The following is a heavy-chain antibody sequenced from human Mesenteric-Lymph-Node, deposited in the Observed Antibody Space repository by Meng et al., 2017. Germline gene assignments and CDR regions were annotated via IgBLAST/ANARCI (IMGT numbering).Heavy chain of an antibody. J-gene: IGHJ4*02. V-gene: IGHV3-74*01. CDR1: GFTFSSYW. CDR2: INSDGSST. CDR3: ARVAAVAGFDY. D-gene: IGHD6-19*01. Sequence: GESLKISCAASGFTFSSYWMHWVRQAPGKGLVWVSRINSDGSSTSYADSVKGRFTISRDNAKNTLYLQMNSLRAEDTAVYYCARVAAVAGFDYWGQGTLVTVSS.